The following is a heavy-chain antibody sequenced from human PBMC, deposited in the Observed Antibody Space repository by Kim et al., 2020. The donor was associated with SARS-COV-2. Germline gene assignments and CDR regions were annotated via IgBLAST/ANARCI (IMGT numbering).Heavy chain of an antibody. J-gene: IGHJ4*02. Sequence: GNTGYAKKFQGRVTMTRNTSISTAYMELSSLRSEDTAVYYCARLTTVTPDWGQGTLVTVSS. V-gene: IGHV1-8*01. CDR3: ARLTTVTPD. D-gene: IGHD4-17*01. CDR2: GNT.